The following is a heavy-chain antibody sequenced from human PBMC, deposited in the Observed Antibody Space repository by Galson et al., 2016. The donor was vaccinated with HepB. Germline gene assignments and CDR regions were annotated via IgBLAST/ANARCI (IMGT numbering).Heavy chain of an antibody. Sequence: SLRLSCAASEFTFSTYGMHWIRQAPGMGLEWVALIWHDGSNKYYADSVKGRFTISRDNPKNTLYLQMNSLKVEDTAVYYCAREGAEMAVAGTAFDYWGQGTLVTVSS. D-gene: IGHD6-19*01. CDR2: IWHDGSNK. CDR3: AREGAEMAVAGTAFDY. J-gene: IGHJ4*02. CDR1: EFTFSTYG. V-gene: IGHV3-33*01.